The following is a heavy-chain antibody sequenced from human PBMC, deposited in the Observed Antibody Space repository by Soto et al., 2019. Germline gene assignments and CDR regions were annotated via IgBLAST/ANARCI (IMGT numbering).Heavy chain of an antibody. CDR3: ANAMIGL. CDR1: GFTFSSYG. D-gene: IGHD3-22*01. Sequence: VGSLRLSCAASGFTFSSYGMHWVRQAPGKGLEWVAVISYDGSNKYYADSVKGRFTISRDNSKNTLYLQMNSLRAEDTAVYYCANAMIGLWGQGTLVTVSS. J-gene: IGHJ4*02. V-gene: IGHV3-30*18. CDR2: ISYDGSNK.